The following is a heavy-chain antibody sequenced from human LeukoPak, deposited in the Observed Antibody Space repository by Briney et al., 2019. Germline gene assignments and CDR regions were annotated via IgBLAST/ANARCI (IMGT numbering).Heavy chain of an antibody. J-gene: IGHJ4*02. CDR2: IYHSGTT. CDR3: ARNIVGPRQVDY. CDR1: GGSISSYY. D-gene: IGHD1-26*01. Sequence: PSETLSLTCTVSGGSISSYYWSWIRQPPGKGLEWIGYIYHSGTTNYNPSLKSRVTISVGTSKSQFSPKLSSVTAADTAIYYCARNIVGPRQVDYWGQGTLVTVSS. V-gene: IGHV4-59*01.